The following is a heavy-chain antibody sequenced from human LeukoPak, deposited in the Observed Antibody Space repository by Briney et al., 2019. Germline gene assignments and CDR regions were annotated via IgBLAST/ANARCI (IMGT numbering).Heavy chain of an antibody. Sequence: SQTLSLTFAISGDSVSSNSATWTWIRQSPSRGLEWLGRTYYRSKWYNDYAVSVKSRVTINPDTSKNQFSLQLNSVTPDDTAVYYCARGSSSSSWYFDYWGQGTLVTVSS. D-gene: IGHD6-13*01. J-gene: IGHJ4*02. CDR3: ARGSSSSSWYFDY. V-gene: IGHV6-1*01. CDR2: TYYRSKWYN. CDR1: GDSVSSNSAT.